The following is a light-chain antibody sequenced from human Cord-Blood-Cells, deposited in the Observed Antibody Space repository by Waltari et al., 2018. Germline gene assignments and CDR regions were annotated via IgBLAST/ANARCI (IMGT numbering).Light chain of an antibody. CDR1: QDISNY. V-gene: IGKV1-33*01. CDR2: DAS. Sequence: DIQMTQSPSSLSASVGDRVTITSQASQDISNYLNWYQQKPGKAPKLLIYDASNLETGVPSRFSGSGSGTDFTFTISSLQPEDIATYYCQQYDNLPPNFAFGGGTKVEIK. CDR3: QQYDNLPPNFA. J-gene: IGKJ4*01.